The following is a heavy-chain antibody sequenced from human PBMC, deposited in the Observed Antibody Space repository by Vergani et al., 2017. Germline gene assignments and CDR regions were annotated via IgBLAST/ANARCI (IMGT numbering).Heavy chain of an antibody. CDR1: GYTFTSYG. D-gene: IGHD2-2*01. J-gene: IGHJ6*03. CDR3: ARIVVPAAMPKNYYYYYMDV. Sequence: QVQLVQSGAEVKTPGASVKVSCKASGYTFTSYGISWVRQAPGQGLEWMGWISAYNGNTNYAQKLQGRVTMTTDTSTSTAYMELRSLRSYDTAVYYCARIVVPAAMPKNYYYYYMDVWGKGTTVTVSS. V-gene: IGHV1-18*01. CDR2: ISAYNGNT.